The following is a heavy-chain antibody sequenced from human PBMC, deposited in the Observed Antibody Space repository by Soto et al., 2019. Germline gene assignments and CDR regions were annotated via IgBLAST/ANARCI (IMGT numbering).Heavy chain of an antibody. J-gene: IGHJ4*02. V-gene: IGHV1-3*01. D-gene: IGHD3-9*01. Sequence: QVQLVQSGAGVKKPGASVKVSCKASGYTFTNYAMHWVRQAPGQRLEWMGWINAGDGSTKYSQNLHGRVTITWDTSASIAYMELRSLRSEDTAVYYCASGQRGYDILTAFDYWGQGTTVTVSS. CDR3: ASGQRGYDILTAFDY. CDR1: GYTFTNYA. CDR2: INAGDGST.